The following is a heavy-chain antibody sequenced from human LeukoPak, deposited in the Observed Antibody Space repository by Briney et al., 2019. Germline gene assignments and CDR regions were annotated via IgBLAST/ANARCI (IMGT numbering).Heavy chain of an antibody. J-gene: IGHJ4*02. V-gene: IGHV5-51*01. D-gene: IGHD6-19*01. Sequence: VESLKISCKGSGYSFTSYWIGWVRQMPGKGLEWMGIIYPGDSDTRYSPSFQGQVTISADKSISTAYLQWSSLKASDSAMYYCASAIAVVHINYWGQGTLVTVSS. CDR1: GYSFTSYW. CDR3: ASAIAVVHINY. CDR2: IYPGDSDT.